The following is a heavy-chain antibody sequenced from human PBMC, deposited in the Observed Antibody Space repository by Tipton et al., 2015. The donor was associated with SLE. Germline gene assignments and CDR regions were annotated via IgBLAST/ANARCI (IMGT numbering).Heavy chain of an antibody. CDR1: GFTVSSNY. D-gene: IGHD7-27*01. CDR3: ARSILGPNDAFDI. CDR2: IYSGGST. J-gene: IGHJ3*02. Sequence: SLRLSCAASGFTVSSNYMSWVRQDPGKGLEWVSVIYSGGSTYYADSVKGRFTISRDNSKNTLYLQMNSLRAEDTAVYYCARSILGPNDAFDIWGQGTMVTVSS. V-gene: IGHV3-66*01.